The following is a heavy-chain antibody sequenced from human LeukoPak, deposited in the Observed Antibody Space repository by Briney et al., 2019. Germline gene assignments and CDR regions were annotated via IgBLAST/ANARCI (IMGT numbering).Heavy chain of an antibody. CDR3: AKYGPQDSGSSHFDY. V-gene: IGHV3-23*01. D-gene: IGHD1-26*01. J-gene: IGHJ4*02. Sequence: SGGSLRLSCAASGFTFSSYWMSWVRQAPGKGLEWVSAIRDSGSSTHYADSVKGRFTTSRDNSKNTLFLQMNSLRAEDTAIYYCAKYGPQDSGSSHFDYWGQGALVTVSS. CDR2: IRDSGSST. CDR1: GFTFSSYW.